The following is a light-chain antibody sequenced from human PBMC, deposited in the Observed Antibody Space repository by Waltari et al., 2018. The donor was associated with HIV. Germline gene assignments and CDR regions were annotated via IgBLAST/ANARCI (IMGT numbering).Light chain of an antibody. J-gene: IGLJ3*02. CDR1: SSNIGAGYD. V-gene: IGLV1-40*01. Sequence: PPSVSGAPGQRVTISCTGNSSNIGAGYDVHWYQQVPGAAPKLLIYGNTNRPSGVPDRFFGSKSGTSASLAITGLQTEDEADYYCQSYDSSLSGSWVFGGG. CDR2: GNT. CDR3: QSYDSSLSGSWV.